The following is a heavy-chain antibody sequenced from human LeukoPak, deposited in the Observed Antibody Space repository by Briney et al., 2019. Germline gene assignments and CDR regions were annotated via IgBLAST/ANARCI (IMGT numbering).Heavy chain of an antibody. CDR3: ARHPVLRYFDWLLYSNWFDP. Sequence: GASVKVSCKSSRYIFTDYYIHWVRQAPGQGLEWMGWINSNSGGTMYAPKFQDRVTMTRDTSISTAYMELSSLRSDDTAVYYCARHPVLRYFDWLLYSNWFDPWGQGTLVTVSS. J-gene: IGHJ5*02. CDR1: RYIFTDYY. D-gene: IGHD3-9*01. V-gene: IGHV1-2*02. CDR2: INSNSGGT.